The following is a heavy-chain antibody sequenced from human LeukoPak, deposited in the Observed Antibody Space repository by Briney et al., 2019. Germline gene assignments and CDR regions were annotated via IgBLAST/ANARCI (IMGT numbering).Heavy chain of an antibody. Sequence: ASVKVSCKASGYTFTGYYMHWVRQAPGQGLEWMGWINPNSGGTNYAQKSQGRVTMTRDTSISTAYMELSRLRSDDTAVYYCARVFYCSGGSCYSGSFDPWGQGTLVTVSS. D-gene: IGHD2-15*01. V-gene: IGHV1-2*02. CDR3: ARVFYCSGGSCYSGSFDP. CDR1: GYTFTGYY. J-gene: IGHJ5*02. CDR2: INPNSGGT.